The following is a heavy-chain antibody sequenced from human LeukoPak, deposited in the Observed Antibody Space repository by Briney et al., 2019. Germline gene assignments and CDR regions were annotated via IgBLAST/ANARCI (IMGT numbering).Heavy chain of an antibody. V-gene: IGHV3-30*04. CDR1: GFTFSSYA. CDR2: ISYDGSNK. CDR3: AKDPTAVAGSPY. Sequence: PGGSLRLSCAASGFTFSSYAMHWVRQAPGKGLERVAVISYDGSNKYYADSVKGRFTISRDNSKNTLYLQMNSLRAEDTAVYYCAKDPTAVAGSPYWGQGTLVTVSS. J-gene: IGHJ4*02. D-gene: IGHD6-19*01.